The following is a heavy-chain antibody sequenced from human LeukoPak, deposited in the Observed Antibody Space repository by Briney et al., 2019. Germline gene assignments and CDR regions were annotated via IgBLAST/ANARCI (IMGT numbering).Heavy chain of an antibody. CDR3: ARHDYGDYSDY. V-gene: IGHV3-23*01. CDR2: ISGSGGST. Sequence: GGSLRLSCAASGFTFSSYAMSWVRQAPGKGLASVSAISGSGGSTYYADSVKGRFTISRDNSKNTLYLQMNSLRAEDTAVYYCARHDYGDYSDYWGQGTLVTVSS. J-gene: IGHJ4*02. CDR1: GFTFSSYA. D-gene: IGHD4-17*01.